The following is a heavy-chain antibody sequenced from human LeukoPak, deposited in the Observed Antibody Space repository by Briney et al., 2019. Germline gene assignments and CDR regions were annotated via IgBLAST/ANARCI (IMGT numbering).Heavy chain of an antibody. CDR2: IRWNSGSI. J-gene: IGHJ6*02. V-gene: IGHV3-9*01. CDR3: AKDVVAYYGMDV. Sequence: GRSLRLSCAASGFTFDVYAMHWVRQAPGKGLEWVSDIRWNSGSICYADSVKGRFTIYRDNAKNSLYLQMNSLRADDTALYYCAKDVVAYYGMDVWGQGTTVTVSS. CDR1: GFTFDVYA. D-gene: IGHD2-15*01.